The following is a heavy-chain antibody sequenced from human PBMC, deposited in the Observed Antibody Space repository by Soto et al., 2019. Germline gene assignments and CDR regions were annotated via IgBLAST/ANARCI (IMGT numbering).Heavy chain of an antibody. D-gene: IGHD5-18*01. J-gene: IGHJ4*02. CDR1: GGTFSSYA. CDR3: ARVGGYSYGHPFDY. CDR2: IIPIFGTA. V-gene: IGHV1-69*12. Sequence: QVQLVQSGAEVKKPGSSVKVSCKASGGTFSSYAISWVRQAPGQRLEWMGGIIPIFGTANYAQKFQGRVTITADESTSTAYMELSSLRSEDTAVYYCARVGGYSYGHPFDYWGQGTLVTVSS.